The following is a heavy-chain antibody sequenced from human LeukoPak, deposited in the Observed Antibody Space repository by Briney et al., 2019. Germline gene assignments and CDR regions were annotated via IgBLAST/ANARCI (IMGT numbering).Heavy chain of an antibody. J-gene: IGHJ4*02. CDR3: AKAARGYSSGWYRGIDY. Sequence: GGSLRLSCAASGFTFSSYAMSWVRQAPGKGLEWVSAISGSGGSTYYADSVKGRFTISRDNSKNTLYLQMNSLRAEDTAVYYCAKAARGYSSGWYRGIDYWGQGTLVTVSS. CDR2: ISGSGGST. D-gene: IGHD6-19*01. V-gene: IGHV3-23*01. CDR1: GFTFSSYA.